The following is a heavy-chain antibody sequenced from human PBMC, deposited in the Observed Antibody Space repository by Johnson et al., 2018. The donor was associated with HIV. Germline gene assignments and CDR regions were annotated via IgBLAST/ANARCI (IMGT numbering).Heavy chain of an antibody. CDR1: GFTFDDYA. J-gene: IGHJ3*02. D-gene: IGHD5-12*01. CDR2: ISGNSGSI. V-gene: IGHV3-9*01. CDR3: AKGGDGYSGFGSAFDI. Sequence: VQLVESGGGLVQPGRSLRLSCAASGFTFDDYAMHWVRQAPGKGLEWVSGISGNSGSIGYAASVKGRFTISRDNAKNSLYLQMNSLRAEDTALYYCAKGGDGYSGFGSAFDIWGQGTMVTVSS.